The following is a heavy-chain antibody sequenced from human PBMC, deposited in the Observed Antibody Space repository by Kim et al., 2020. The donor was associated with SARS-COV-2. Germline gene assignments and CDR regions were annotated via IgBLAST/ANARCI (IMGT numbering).Heavy chain of an antibody. J-gene: IGHJ6*02. CDR2: IWYDGSNK. V-gene: IGHV3-33*01. Sequence: GGSLRLSCAASGFTFSSYGMHWVRQAPGKGLEWVAVIWYDGSNKYYADSVKGRFTISRDNSKNTLYLQMNSLRAEDTAVYYCARDGRYCSGGSCYSHGMDVCGQGTTVTVSS. CDR3: ARDGRYCSGGSCYSHGMDV. CDR1: GFTFSSYG. D-gene: IGHD2-15*01.